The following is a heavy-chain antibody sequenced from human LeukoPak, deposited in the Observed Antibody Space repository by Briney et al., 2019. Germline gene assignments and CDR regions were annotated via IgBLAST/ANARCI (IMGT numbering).Heavy chain of an antibody. V-gene: IGHV4-59*01. CDR3: ARTVLSPYYFDY. Sequence: SETLSLTCTVSGGSISSYYWSWIRQPPGKGLEWIGYIYYSGSTNYNPSLKSRVTISVDTSKNQFSLKLSSVTAADTAVNYCARTVLSPYYFDYRGQGTLVTVSS. D-gene: IGHD2/OR15-2a*01. J-gene: IGHJ4*02. CDR1: GGSISSYY. CDR2: IYYSGST.